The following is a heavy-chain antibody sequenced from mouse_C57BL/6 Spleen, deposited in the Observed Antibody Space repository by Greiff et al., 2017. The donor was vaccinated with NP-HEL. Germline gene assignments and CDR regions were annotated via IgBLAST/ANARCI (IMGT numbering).Heavy chain of an antibody. V-gene: IGHV1-52*01. D-gene: IGHD2-12*01. CDR3: ASSDCYDPYYFDY. J-gene: IGHJ2*01. CDR1: GYTFTSYW. CDR2: IDPSDSET. Sequence: VKLQQPGAELVRPGSSVKLSCKASGYTFTSYWMHWVKQRPIQGLEWIGNIDPSDSETHYNQKFKDKATLTVDKSSSTAYMQLSSLTSEDSAVYYCASSDCYDPYYFDYWGQGTTLTVSS.